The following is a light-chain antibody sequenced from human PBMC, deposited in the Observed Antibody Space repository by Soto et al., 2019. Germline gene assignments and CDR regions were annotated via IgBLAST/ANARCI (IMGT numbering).Light chain of an antibody. J-gene: IGLJ3*02. V-gene: IGLV1-51*01. CDR2: DNN. CDR3: GTWDSSLSAWV. CDR1: SSNIGNNY. Sequence: QSVLTQPPSVSAAPGQKVTISCSGSSSNIGNNYVSWYQQLPGTAPKLLIYDNNKRPSGIPDRFSGSKSGTSATLGITGLQTGDEADYYCGTWDSSLSAWVFGGGTKXXVL.